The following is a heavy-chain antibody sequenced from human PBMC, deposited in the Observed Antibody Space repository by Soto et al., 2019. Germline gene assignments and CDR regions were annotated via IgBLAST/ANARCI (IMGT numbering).Heavy chain of an antibody. Sequence: GGSLRLSCAASGFTFSNAWMSWVRQAPGKGLEWVGRIKSKTDGGTTDYAAPVKGRFTISRDDSKNTLYLQMNSLKTEDTAVYYCTTATVTTSAVARRYCYYYYGMDVSGQGTTVTVSS. V-gene: IGHV3-15*01. CDR1: GFTFSNAW. J-gene: IGHJ6*02. CDR3: TTATVTTSAVARRYCYYYYGMDV. D-gene: IGHD4-17*01. CDR2: IKSKTDGGTT.